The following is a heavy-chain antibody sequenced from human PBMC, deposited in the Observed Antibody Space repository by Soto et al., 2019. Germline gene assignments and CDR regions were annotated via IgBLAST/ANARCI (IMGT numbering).Heavy chain of an antibody. CDR1: GFTFSSYA. V-gene: IGHV3-30-3*01. CDR3: ARGVDYYDSSGYWFY. CDR2: ISYDGSNK. D-gene: IGHD3-22*01. Sequence: PGGSLRLSCAASGFTFSSYAMHWVRQAPGKGLEWVAVISYDGSNKYYADSVKGRFTISRDNSKNTLYLQMNSLRAEDTAVYYCARGVDYYDSSGYWFYWRQRTLVTVSS. J-gene: IGHJ4*02.